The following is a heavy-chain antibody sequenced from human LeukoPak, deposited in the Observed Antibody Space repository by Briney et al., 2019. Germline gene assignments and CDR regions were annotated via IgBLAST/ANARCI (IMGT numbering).Heavy chain of an antibody. D-gene: IGHD6-19*01. CDR3: AGEADTSDSRDHYGMDV. V-gene: IGHV1-2*06. J-gene: IGHJ6*02. Sequence: ASVKVSCKASEYTLTDHYVHWVRQAPGQGLEWMGRINPKSADTTYTQKFQGRVTMTRDTAINLVYMELSRLTFDDTAVYYCAGEADTSDSRDHYGMDVWGQGTTVTVTS. CDR1: EYTLTDHY. CDR2: INPKSADT.